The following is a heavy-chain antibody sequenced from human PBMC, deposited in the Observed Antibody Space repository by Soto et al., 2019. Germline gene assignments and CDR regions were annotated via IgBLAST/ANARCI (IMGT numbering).Heavy chain of an antibody. Sequence: EVPLVESGGGLVKPGGSLRLSCAASGFTFSSYNMNWVRQAPGKGLEWVSSISSRSTYIFYADSVKGRFTISRDNAKNSLYLQMHSLRAEDTAVYYCASLGALEPIDSWGQGALVIVSS. D-gene: IGHD1-1*01. V-gene: IGHV3-21*01. CDR3: ASLGALEPIDS. J-gene: IGHJ4*02. CDR2: ISSRSTYI. CDR1: GFTFSSYN.